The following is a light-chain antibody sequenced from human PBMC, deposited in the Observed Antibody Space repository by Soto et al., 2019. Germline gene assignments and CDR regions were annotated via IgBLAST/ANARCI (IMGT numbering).Light chain of an antibody. CDR2: GAS. CDR3: QHYDTFSWT. V-gene: IGKV1-16*01. Sequence: DIQMTQSPASLSAFVGDRVTITCRASQGIHIYLAWYQQKPGKAPESLIYGASGLMNGVPSTFSGSGSGTEFALTISSVQPDDFATYFCQHYDTFSWTFGQGTKVDI. CDR1: QGIHIY. J-gene: IGKJ1*01.